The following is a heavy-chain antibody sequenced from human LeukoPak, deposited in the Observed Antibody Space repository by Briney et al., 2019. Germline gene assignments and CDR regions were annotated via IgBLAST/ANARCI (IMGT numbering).Heavy chain of an antibody. CDR2: IYPGDSDT. CDR3: ARGSVTTIRYYSDY. V-gene: IGHV5-51*01. J-gene: IGHJ4*02. CDR1: GYSFTSYW. D-gene: IGHD5-12*01. Sequence: GASLQISSKGSGYSFTSYWIGWVRQMPGKGREWMGIIYPGDSDTRYSPSFQGQVTISADKSISTAYLQWSSLKASDTAMYYCARGSVTTIRYYSDYWGQGTLVTVSS.